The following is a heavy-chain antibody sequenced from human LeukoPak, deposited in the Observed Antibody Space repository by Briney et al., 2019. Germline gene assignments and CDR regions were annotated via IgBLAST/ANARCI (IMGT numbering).Heavy chain of an antibody. Sequence: SVTVSCKASGGTFSSYAISWVRQAPGQGLEWMGGIIPIFGTANYAQKFQGRVTITTDESTSTAYMELSSLRSEDTAVYYCARAQYYDFWRASLGSCYYYDAFDIWGQGTMVTVSS. D-gene: IGHD3-3*01. CDR1: GGTFSSYA. J-gene: IGHJ3*02. CDR2: IIPIFGTA. CDR3: ARAQYYDFWRASLGSCYYYDAFDI. V-gene: IGHV1-69*05.